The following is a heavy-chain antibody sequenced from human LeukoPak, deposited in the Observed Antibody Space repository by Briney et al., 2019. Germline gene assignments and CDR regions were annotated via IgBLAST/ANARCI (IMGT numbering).Heavy chain of an antibody. Sequence: GGSLRLSCAASGFTFSSYVMSWVRQAPGKGLEWVSAISGSGGSTYYADSVKGRFTISRDNSKNTLYLQMNSLRAEDTAVYYCAKLMRSYNWNDFDYWGQGTLVTVSS. V-gene: IGHV3-23*01. CDR3: AKLMRSYNWNDFDY. D-gene: IGHD1-1*01. J-gene: IGHJ4*02. CDR2: ISGSGGST. CDR1: GFTFSSYV.